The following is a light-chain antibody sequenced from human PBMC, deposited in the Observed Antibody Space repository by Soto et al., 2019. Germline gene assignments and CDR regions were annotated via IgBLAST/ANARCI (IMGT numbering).Light chain of an antibody. CDR2: DAS. Sequence: DIQMTQSPSSLSASVGDRVTITCQASQGIANYLNWYQQKPGKAPKVLIYDASSLEKGVPSRFSGSGSGTDFTFTISSLQPEDIATYDCQQYDDLLPSFDQTTKMEIK. V-gene: IGKV1-33*01. CDR1: QGIANY. J-gene: IGKJ2*01. CDR3: QQYDDLLPS.